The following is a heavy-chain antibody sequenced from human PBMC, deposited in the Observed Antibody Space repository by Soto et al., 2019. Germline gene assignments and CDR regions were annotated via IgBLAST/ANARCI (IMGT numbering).Heavy chain of an antibody. V-gene: IGHV1-18*04. CDR3: ARVACSSTSCYKISAYYGMDV. D-gene: IGHD2-2*02. CDR1: GYTSTSYS. J-gene: IGHJ6*02. CDR2: IGPYNGNT. Sequence: QVQLVQSGAEVREPGASVKVSCKASGYTSTSYSIGWVRQAPGQGLEWMGWIGPYNGNTNYAQKVQGRVTMTADTSTRTAYIELRSLRSCDTAVYFCARVACSSTSCYKISAYYGMDVWGQGTTVTVSS.